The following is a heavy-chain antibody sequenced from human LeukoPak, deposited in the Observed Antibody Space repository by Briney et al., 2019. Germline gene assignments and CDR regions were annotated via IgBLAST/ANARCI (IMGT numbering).Heavy chain of an antibody. J-gene: IGHJ4*02. CDR3: ASHRSGYLPVDY. V-gene: IGHV4-4*09. CDR1: GGSIRSYY. Sequence: SETLSLTCTVSGGSIRSYYWSWIRQPPGKGLEWIGHIYSSGSTNYDPSLKSRVTISVDTSKNQFSLKLSSVTAADTAVYYCASHRSGYLPVDYWGQGTLVTVSS. D-gene: IGHD3-22*01. CDR2: IYSSGST.